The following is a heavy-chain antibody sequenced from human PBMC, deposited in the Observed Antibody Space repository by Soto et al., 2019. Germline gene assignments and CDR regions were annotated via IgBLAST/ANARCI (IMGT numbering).Heavy chain of an antibody. CDR2: INPSGGST. CDR3: ARDSSSSSATPYYYYYYMDV. CDR1: GYTFTSYY. Sequence: ASVKVSCKASGYTFTSYYMHWVRQAPGQGLEWLGIINPSGGSTSYAQKFQGRVTMTRDTSTSTVYMELSSLRSEDTAVYYCARDSSSSSATPYYYYYYMDVWGKGTTVTVSS. J-gene: IGHJ6*03. V-gene: IGHV1-46*03. D-gene: IGHD6-6*01.